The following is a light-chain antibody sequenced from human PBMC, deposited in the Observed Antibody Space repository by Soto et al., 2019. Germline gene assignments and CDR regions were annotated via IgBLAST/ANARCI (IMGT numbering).Light chain of an antibody. V-gene: IGKV4-1*01. CDR1: QSVLYSSNNKNY. Sequence: DIVMTQSPDSLAVSLGERATINCKSSQSVLYSSNNKNYLAWYQQKPGQPPKLLIYWASTRESGVPDRFSGSRSGTDFTLTISSLQAEDGAVYYCQQYYSTPPTFGPGTKVDIK. J-gene: IGKJ3*01. CDR2: WAS. CDR3: QQYYSTPPT.